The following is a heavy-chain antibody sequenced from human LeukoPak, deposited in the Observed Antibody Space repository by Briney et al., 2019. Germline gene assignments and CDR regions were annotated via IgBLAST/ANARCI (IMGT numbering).Heavy chain of an antibody. Sequence: GRSLRLSCAASGFTFSSYSMNWVRQAPGKGLEWGSYISGSSSTIYYADSVKGRFTISRDNGKNTLYLQMNSLRAEDTAVYYCARGSTYYDSSGQVPFDYWGQGTLVTVSS. J-gene: IGHJ4*02. CDR2: ISGSSSTI. V-gene: IGHV3-48*01. CDR1: GFTFSSYS. D-gene: IGHD3-22*01. CDR3: ARGSTYYDSSGQVPFDY.